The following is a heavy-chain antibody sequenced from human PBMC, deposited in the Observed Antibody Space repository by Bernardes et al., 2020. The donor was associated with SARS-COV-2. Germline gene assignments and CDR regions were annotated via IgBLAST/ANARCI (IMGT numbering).Heavy chain of an antibody. CDR1: GFTVSSNY. CDR3: ARDPPDSSGWGNFDY. J-gene: IGHJ4*02. Sequence: GGSLRLSCAASGFTVSSNYMSWVRQAPGKGLEWVSVIYSGGSTYYADSVKGRFTISRDNSKNTLYLQMNSLRAEDTAVYYCARDPPDSSGWGNFDYWGQGTLVTVSS. V-gene: IGHV3-53*01. D-gene: IGHD6-19*01. CDR2: IYSGGST.